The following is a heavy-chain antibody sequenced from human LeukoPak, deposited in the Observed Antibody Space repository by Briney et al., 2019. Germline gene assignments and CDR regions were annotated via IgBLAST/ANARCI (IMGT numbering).Heavy chain of an antibody. J-gene: IGHJ4*02. CDR3: AKDLSGPGIAAAGGY. V-gene: IGHV3-30*02. D-gene: IGHD6-13*01. Sequence: GGSLRLSCAASGFTFSSYGIHWVRQAPGKGLEWVAFIRYDGSNKYYADSVKGRFTISRDNSKNTLYLQMNSLRAEDTAVYYCAKDLSGPGIAAAGGYWRQGTLVTVSS. CDR1: GFTFSSYG. CDR2: IRYDGSNK.